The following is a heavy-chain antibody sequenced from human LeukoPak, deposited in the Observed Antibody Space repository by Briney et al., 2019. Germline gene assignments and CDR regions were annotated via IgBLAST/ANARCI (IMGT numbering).Heavy chain of an antibody. CDR2: IYTSGST. CDR3: ARRNVVPAAISPFTFYYYMDV. CDR1: GGSISSYY. J-gene: IGHJ6*03. Sequence: SETLSLTCTVSGGSISSYYWSWIRQPPGKGLEWIGYIYTSGSTNYNPSLKSRVTISVDTSKNQFTLKLSSVTAADTAVYYCARRNVVPAAISPFTFYYYMDVWGKGTTVTVSS. V-gene: IGHV4-4*09. D-gene: IGHD2-2*02.